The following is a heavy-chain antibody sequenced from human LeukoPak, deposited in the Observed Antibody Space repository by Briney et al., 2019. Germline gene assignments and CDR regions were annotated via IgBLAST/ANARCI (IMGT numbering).Heavy chain of an antibody. D-gene: IGHD5-24*01. V-gene: IGHV4-59*01. Sequence: PSETLSLTCTVSGGSISSYYWSRIRQPPGKGLEWIGYIYYSGSTNYNPSLKSRVTISVDTSKNQFSLKLSSVTAADTAVYYCAIQGYNSYFDYWGQGTLVTVSS. CDR3: AIQGYNSYFDY. CDR1: GGSISSYY. J-gene: IGHJ4*02. CDR2: IYYSGST.